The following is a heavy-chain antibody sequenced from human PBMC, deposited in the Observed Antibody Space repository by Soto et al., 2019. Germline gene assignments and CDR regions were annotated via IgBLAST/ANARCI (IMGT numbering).Heavy chain of an antibody. Sequence: SETLSLSCTVSGGSISGNNYFWGWIRQPPGEGLEWIGTFYNTGNTFYNPSLKSRVTISVDTSKNQFSLELTSVTAADTALYYCAKNYYDSDGYPVDAFDIWGQGTMVTVSS. J-gene: IGHJ3*02. CDR2: FYNTGNT. CDR1: GGSISGNNYF. D-gene: IGHD3-22*01. CDR3: AKNYYDSDGYPVDAFDI. V-gene: IGHV4-39*01.